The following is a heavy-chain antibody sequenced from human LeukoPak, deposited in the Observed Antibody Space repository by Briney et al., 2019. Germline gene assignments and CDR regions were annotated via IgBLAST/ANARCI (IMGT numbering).Heavy chain of an antibody. CDR2: INHSGST. V-gene: IGHV4-34*01. D-gene: IGHD3-22*01. J-gene: IGHJ4*02. Sequence: SETLSLTCAVYGGSFSDYFWNWIRQPPGKGLEWIGEINHSGSTNYNPSLKSRVTISVDTSKNQFSLKLSSVTAADTAVYYCARGLSYYDSSGYYHTPLDYWGQGTLVTVSS. CDR1: GGSFSDYF. CDR3: ARGLSYYDSSGYYHTPLDY.